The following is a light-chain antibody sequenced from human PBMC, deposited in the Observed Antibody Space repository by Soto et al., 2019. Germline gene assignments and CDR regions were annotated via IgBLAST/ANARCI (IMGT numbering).Light chain of an antibody. Sequence: IVMTHSPSTLSVSPLERATLSFMASESISSNVAWYQQRSGQAPRLLIYGASTRATGIPARFSGSGSGTDFTLTIYSLQPEDFATYYCQQSYRTFTTFGPGTKVDNK. CDR1: ESISSN. V-gene: IGKV3-15*01. J-gene: IGKJ3*01. CDR2: GAS. CDR3: QQSYRTFTT.